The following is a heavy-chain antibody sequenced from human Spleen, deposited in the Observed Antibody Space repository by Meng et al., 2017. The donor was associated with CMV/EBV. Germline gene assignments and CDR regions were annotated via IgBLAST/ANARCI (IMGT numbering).Heavy chain of an antibody. D-gene: IGHD2-2*01. CDR3: ARDPHIVVVPAAYYYYYGMDV. V-gene: IGHV1-18*04. J-gene: IGHJ6*02. CDR2: ISAYNGNT. Sequence: ASVKVSCKAPGYTFTGYYMHWVRQAPGQGLEWMGWISAYNGNTNYAQKLQGRVTMTTDTSTSTAYMELRSLRSDDTAVYYCARDPHIVVVPAAYYYYYGMDVWGQGTTVTVSS. CDR1: GYTFTGYY.